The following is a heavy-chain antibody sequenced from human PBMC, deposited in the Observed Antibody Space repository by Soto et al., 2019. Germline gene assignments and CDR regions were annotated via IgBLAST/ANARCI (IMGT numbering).Heavy chain of an antibody. Sequence: EVQLVESGGGLVQPGGSLRLSCAASGFTFSSYWMHWVRQAPGKGLVWVSRINSDGSSTSYADSVKGRFTISRDNAKNTLCLQMNSLRAEDTAVYYCASGVYFGGAFDIWGQGTMVTVSS. CDR2: INSDGSST. J-gene: IGHJ3*02. CDR1: GFTFSSYW. CDR3: ASGVYFGGAFDI. D-gene: IGHD3-16*01. V-gene: IGHV3-74*01.